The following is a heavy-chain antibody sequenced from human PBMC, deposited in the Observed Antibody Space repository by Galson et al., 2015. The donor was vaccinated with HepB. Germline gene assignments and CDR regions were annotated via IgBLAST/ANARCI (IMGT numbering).Heavy chain of an antibody. D-gene: IGHD3-10*01. CDR1: GFSVSSNY. CDR2: LYSGGRT. CDR3: TRDMVRGVVGYYYYGMDV. V-gene: IGHV3-66*01. Sequence: SLRLSCAASGFSVSSNYMSWVRQAPGKGLEWVSVLYSGGRTYYTDSVKGRFTISRDNSKNTLSLQMNSLRAEDTAVYYCTRDMVRGVVGYYYYGMDVWGQGTTVTVSS. J-gene: IGHJ6*02.